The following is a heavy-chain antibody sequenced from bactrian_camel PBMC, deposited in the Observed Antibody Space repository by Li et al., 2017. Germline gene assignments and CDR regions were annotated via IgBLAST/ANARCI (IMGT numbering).Heavy chain of an antibody. D-gene: IGHD1*01. J-gene: IGHJ4*01. V-gene: IGHV3S35*01. Sequence: DVQLVESGGGLVQPGGSLKLSCAASGFTSNLYAMSWVRQGPGKGLEWVSSSSSGALSLVYADSVKGRFTISRDNAKNTVYLLMNSLKPEDTAVYYCVKPSPDARGGFDHWGQGTQVTVS. CDR2: SSSGALSL. CDR3: VKPSPDARGGFDH. CDR1: GFTSNLYA.